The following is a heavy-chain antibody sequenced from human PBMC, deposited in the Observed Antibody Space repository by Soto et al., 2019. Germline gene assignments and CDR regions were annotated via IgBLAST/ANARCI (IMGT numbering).Heavy chain of an antibody. CDR3: ANARNGWYGGDFDY. D-gene: IGHD6-19*01. Sequence: GGSLRLSCAASGFTFSSYAMSWVRQAPGKGLEWVSAISGSGGSTYYADSVKGRFTISRDNSKNTLYLQMNSLRAEDTAVYYCANARNGWYGGDFDYWGQGTLVTVSS. CDR2: ISGSGGST. V-gene: IGHV3-23*01. CDR1: GFTFSSYA. J-gene: IGHJ4*02.